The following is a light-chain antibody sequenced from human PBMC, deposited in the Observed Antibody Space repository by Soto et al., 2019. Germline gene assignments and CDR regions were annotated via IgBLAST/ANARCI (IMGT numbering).Light chain of an antibody. J-gene: IGKJ1*01. CDR2: DAS. CDR1: QSISTN. Sequence: EIVMTQSPATLSVSPGERATLSCRASQSISTNLAWYQQKPGQAPRLLIYDASTRAAGIPARFSGSGSGTEFTPTISSLPSEDFAVYYCLQYNNSRTFGQGTKVDIK. CDR3: LQYNNSRT. V-gene: IGKV3-15*01.